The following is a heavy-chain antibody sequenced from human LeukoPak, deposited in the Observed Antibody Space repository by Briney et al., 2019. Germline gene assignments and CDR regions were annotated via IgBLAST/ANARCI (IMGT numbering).Heavy chain of an antibody. CDR2: FDPEDGET. Sequence: ASVKVSCKVSGHTLTEVSMHWVRQPPGKGLEWMGGFDPEDGETIYAQKFQGRVTMTEDTSTDTAYMELSSLRSEDTAVYYCATGGSGFDYWGQGTLVTVSS. D-gene: IGHD3-16*01. V-gene: IGHV1-24*01. CDR1: GHTLTEVS. J-gene: IGHJ4*02. CDR3: ATGGSGFDY.